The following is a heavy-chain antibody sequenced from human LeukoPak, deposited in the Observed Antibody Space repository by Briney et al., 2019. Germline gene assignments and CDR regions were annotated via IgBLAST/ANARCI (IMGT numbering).Heavy chain of an antibody. Sequence: SETLSLTCTVSGVSSISIDYYWDWIRQPPGKGPEWIGAIYHTGTTYYSPSLKSRVTISVDTSKNQFSLRLSSVAATDTAVFYCARRVSGVSWYFDLWGRGTLVTVSS. D-gene: IGHD5/OR15-5a*01. CDR3: ARRVSGVSWYFDL. J-gene: IGHJ2*01. V-gene: IGHV4-39*01. CDR1: GVSSISIDYY. CDR2: IYHTGTT.